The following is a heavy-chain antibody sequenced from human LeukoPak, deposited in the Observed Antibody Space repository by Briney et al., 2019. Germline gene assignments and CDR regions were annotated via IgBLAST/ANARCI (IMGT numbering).Heavy chain of an antibody. J-gene: IGHJ4*02. CDR1: GGSISSYY. CDR3: AREHWLVKYFDY. CDR2: IYYSGST. V-gene: IGHV4-59*01. D-gene: IGHD6-19*01. Sequence: SETLSLTCTVSGGSISSYYWSWIRQPPGKGLEWIGYIYYSGSTNYNPSLKSRVTISVDTSKNQFSLKLSSVTAADTAVYCCAREHWLVKYFDYWGQGTLVTVSS.